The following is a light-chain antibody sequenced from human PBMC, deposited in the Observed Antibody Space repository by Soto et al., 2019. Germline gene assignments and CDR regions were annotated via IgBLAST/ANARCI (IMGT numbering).Light chain of an antibody. V-gene: IGLV2-14*01. J-gene: IGLJ3*02. CDR1: SSDVGGYDY. CDR3: SSYTSDSTRV. CDR2: EVT. Sequence: QSALTQPASVSGSPGQSITISCTGTSSDVGGYDYVSWYQQHPGKAPKLMIYEVTTRPSGVSNRVSGSKSGNTASLTISGLQAEDEADYYCSSYTSDSTRVFGGGTKLTVL.